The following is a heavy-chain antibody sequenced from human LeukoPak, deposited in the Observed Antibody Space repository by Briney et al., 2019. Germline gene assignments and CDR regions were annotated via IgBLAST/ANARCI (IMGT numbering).Heavy chain of an antibody. CDR3: ARASPDYDILTGPLDY. V-gene: IGHV4-59*01. J-gene: IGHJ4*02. Sequence: PSETLSLTCTVSGGSISSYYWSWIRQAPGKGLEWIGYISYSGSTNYNPPLKSRVTISLDTSKNQLSLKLSSVTAADTAVYYCARASPDYDILTGPLDYWGLGTLVTVSS. D-gene: IGHD3-9*01. CDR2: ISYSGST. CDR1: GGSISSYY.